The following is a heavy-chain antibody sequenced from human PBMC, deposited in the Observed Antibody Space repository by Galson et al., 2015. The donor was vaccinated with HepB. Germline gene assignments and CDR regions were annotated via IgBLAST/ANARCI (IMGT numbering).Heavy chain of an antibody. CDR1: GGSISRGGYS. Sequence: TLSLTCVVSGGSISRGGYSWTWIRQPPWKGLEWIGYIYDSATTRYNPSLKSRVSISLDMSENQFSLRLTSVTAADTAVYYCARDIGAGWFDPWGQGTLVTVSS. CDR3: ARDIGAGWFDP. D-gene: IGHD3-10*01. J-gene: IGHJ5*02. CDR2: IYDSATT. V-gene: IGHV4-30-4*07.